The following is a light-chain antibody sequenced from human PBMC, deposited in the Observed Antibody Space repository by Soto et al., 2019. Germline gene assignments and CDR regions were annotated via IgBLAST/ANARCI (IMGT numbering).Light chain of an antibody. CDR1: QSLLHSNGYYY. V-gene: IGKV2-28*01. CDR2: LGS. CDR3: MQALQTWT. Sequence: DIVMTQSPLSLPVTPGEPASISCRSNQSLLHSNGYYYLDWYLQKPGQSPQLLIYLGSNRSSGVPDRFSGSGSGTDFTLKISRVEAEDVRVYYCMQALQTWTFAQGTKVEIK. J-gene: IGKJ1*01.